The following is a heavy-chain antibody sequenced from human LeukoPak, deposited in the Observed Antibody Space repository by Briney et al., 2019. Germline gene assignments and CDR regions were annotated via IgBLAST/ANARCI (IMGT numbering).Heavy chain of an antibody. D-gene: IGHD5-18*01. CDR3: ARGQLWKDY. CDR1: GFTFSDYY. J-gene: IGHJ4*02. Sequence: GCLRLSCIASGFTFSDYYMSWIRQAPGKGLEWVSYISSSVSTVNYGDSVKGRFTISRDNANNSLYLQMNSLRAEDTAVYYCARGQLWKDYWGQGTLVTDSP. CDR2: ISSSVSTV. V-gene: IGHV3-11*01.